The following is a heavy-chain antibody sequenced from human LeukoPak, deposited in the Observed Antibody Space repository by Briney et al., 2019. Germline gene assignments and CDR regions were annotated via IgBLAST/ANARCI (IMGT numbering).Heavy chain of an antibody. V-gene: IGHV3-21*01. D-gene: IGHD3-10*01. Sequence: GGTLRLSCAASGFTFSSYSMNWVRQAPGKGLEWVSSISSSSSYIYYADSVKGRFTISRDNAKNSLYLQMNSLRAEDTAVYYCARGMVRGVNDAFDIWGQGTMVTVSS. CDR1: GFTFSSYS. J-gene: IGHJ3*02. CDR3: ARGMVRGVNDAFDI. CDR2: ISSSSSYI.